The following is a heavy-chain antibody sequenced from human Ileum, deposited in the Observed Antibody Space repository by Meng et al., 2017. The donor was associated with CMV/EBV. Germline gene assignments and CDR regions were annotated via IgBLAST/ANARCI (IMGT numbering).Heavy chain of an antibody. CDR1: VGSMRGGDYY. V-gene: IGHV4-30-4*01. CDR2: IYHTGNT. CDR3: AGGLIAFGGSVLDS. D-gene: IGHD3-16*01. J-gene: IGHJ4*02. Sequence: VGSMRGGDYYWSWTRQSPEKGLEWIGYIYHTGNTHYEPSLKSRVTISVDTSKNQYSLKLTSVTAADSAMYYCAGGLIAFGGSVLDSWGPGSLVTVSS.